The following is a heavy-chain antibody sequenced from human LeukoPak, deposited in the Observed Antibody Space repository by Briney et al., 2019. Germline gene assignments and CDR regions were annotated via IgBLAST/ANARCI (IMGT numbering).Heavy chain of an antibody. D-gene: IGHD3-10*01. CDR3: ASLTMVRGEVFDY. CDR1: GFTFSSYA. Sequence: GESLRLSCAASGFTFSSYAMHWVRQAPGKGLEWVAIIWSDGNNKYYADSVEGRFTISRDTSKNTLFLQMNSLRAEDTAVYYCASLTMVRGEVFDYWGQGTLVTVSS. V-gene: IGHV3-30*02. CDR2: IWSDGNNK. J-gene: IGHJ4*02.